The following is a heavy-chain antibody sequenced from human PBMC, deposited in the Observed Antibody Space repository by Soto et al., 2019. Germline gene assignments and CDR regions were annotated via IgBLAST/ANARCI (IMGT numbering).Heavy chain of an antibody. CDR3: ARELEGSPLSHLGYWSGGSCYVGAP. D-gene: IGHD2-15*01. J-gene: IGHJ5*02. CDR2: INPSGGST. V-gene: IGHV1-46*01. CDR1: GYTFTSYY. Sequence: ASVKVSCKASGYTFTSYYIHWVRQAPGQGLEWMGIINPSGGSTSYAQKFQGRVTMTMDTSTSTAYMELSSLRSEDTAVYYCARELEGSPLSHLGYWSGGSCYVGAPWGQGTLVTVSS.